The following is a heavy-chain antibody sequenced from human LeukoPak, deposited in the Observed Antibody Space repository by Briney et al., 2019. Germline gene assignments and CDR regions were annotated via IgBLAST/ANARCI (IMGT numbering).Heavy chain of an antibody. J-gene: IGHJ4*02. CDR3: ARDFNYDSSGYYYFPDY. Sequence: GASVKVSCKASGYTFTGYYMHWVRQAPGQGLEWMGWINPNSGGTNYAQKFQGRVTMTRDTSISTAYMELSRLRSDDTAVYYCARDFNYDSSGYYYFPDYWGQGTLVTVSS. V-gene: IGHV1-2*02. CDR2: INPNSGGT. D-gene: IGHD3-22*01. CDR1: GYTFTGYY.